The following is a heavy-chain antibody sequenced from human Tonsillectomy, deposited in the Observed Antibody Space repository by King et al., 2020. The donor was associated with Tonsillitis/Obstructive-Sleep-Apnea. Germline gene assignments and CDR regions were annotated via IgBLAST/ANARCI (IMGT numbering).Heavy chain of an antibody. CDR1: GFTFSNYE. D-gene: IGHD3-3*01. J-gene: IGHJ4*02. CDR3: ARGYYDFWSSSLGY. V-gene: IGHV3-48*03. Sequence: LQLVQSGGGLVQPGGSLKLSCAASGFTFSNYEMNWVRQAPGKGLEWVSYINNGGSTIFYADSLKGRFTISSDNAKNSLYLQMSSLRAEDTAVYYCARGYYDFWSSSLGYWGQGTLVTVSS. CDR2: INNGGSTI.